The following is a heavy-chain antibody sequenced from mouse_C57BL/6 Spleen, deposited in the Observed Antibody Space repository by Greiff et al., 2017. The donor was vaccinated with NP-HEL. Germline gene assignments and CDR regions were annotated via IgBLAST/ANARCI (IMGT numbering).Heavy chain of an antibody. CDR3: ARYIYYGSFYAMDY. Sequence: EVKLVESGGGLVQPGGSLSLSCAASGFTFTDYYMSWVRQPPGKALEWLGFIRNKANGYTTEYSASVKGRFTISRDNSQSILYLQMNALRAEDSATYYCARYIYYGSFYAMDYWGQGTSVTVSS. J-gene: IGHJ4*01. V-gene: IGHV7-3*01. CDR1: GFTFTDYY. D-gene: IGHD1-1*01. CDR2: IRNKANGYTT.